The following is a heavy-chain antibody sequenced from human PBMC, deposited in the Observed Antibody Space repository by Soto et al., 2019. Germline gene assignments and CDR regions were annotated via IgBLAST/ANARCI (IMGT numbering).Heavy chain of an antibody. J-gene: IGHJ4*02. Sequence: ASVKVSCKASGYTFTNYGISWVRQAPGQGLEWMGWTGAYNGNTNYAQKFQGRVTMTADTSTNTAYMELRSLRYDDTAVYYCARGGGIYSIAWPIDHWGQGTLVTVSS. V-gene: IGHV1-18*04. D-gene: IGHD3-16*01. CDR1: GYTFTNYG. CDR2: TGAYNGNT. CDR3: ARGGGIYSIAWPIDH.